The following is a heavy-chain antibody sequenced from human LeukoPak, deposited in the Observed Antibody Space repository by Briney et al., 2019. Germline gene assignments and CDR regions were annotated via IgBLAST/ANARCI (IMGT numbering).Heavy chain of an antibody. CDR3: ARKSTGYDFDY. Sequence: ASVKVSCKASGYTFSGYYLHWVRQAPGQVLEWMGWINPNSGGTYYLQKFQGRATLTRDTSISTAYMELTRLTSDDTAVYFCARKSTGYDFDYWGQGALVTVSS. CDR2: INPNSGGT. D-gene: IGHD5-12*01. V-gene: IGHV1-2*02. CDR1: GYTFSGYY. J-gene: IGHJ4*02.